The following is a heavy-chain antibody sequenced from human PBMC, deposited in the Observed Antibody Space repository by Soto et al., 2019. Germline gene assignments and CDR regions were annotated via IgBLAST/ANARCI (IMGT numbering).Heavy chain of an antibody. CDR2: IYHSGST. D-gene: IGHD6-13*01. J-gene: IGHJ4*02. Sequence: QVQLQESGPGLVKPSGTLSLTCAVSGGSISSSNWWSWVRQPPGKGLEWIGEIYHSGSTNYNPSLKRRVTMAVDKAKNPFSLMLSSVTAADTAVYYCARVPRAAAGTDWGQGTLVTVSS. CDR1: GGSISSSNW. V-gene: IGHV4-4*02. CDR3: ARVPRAAAGTD.